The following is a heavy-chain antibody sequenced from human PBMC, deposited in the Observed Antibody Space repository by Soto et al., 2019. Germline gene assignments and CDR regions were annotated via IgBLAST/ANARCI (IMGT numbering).Heavy chain of an antibody. D-gene: IGHD4-4*01. Sequence: SVKVSCKASGGTFSSYAISWVRQAPGQGLEWMGGIIPIFVTANYAQRFQGRVTIAADESTSTAYMELSSLRSEDTAVYYCARDYYSNYGENWFDPWGQGTLVTVSS. CDR1: GGTFSSYA. V-gene: IGHV1-69*13. CDR3: ARDYYSNYGENWFDP. J-gene: IGHJ5*02. CDR2: IIPIFVTA.